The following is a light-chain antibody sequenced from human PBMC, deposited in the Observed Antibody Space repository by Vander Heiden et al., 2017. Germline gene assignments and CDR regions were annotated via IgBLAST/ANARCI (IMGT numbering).Light chain of an antibody. CDR1: QSVSNF. Sequence: DIQLTHSPSSLSVSVGDRVTITCRASQSVSNFLDWYQQKPGKAPKLLIYAASNLQSGVPSRFSGAGSGTDFTLTISSLQPEDFGTYYCQQTFTIVTFGPGTQVNIK. CDR2: AAS. CDR3: QQTFTIVT. V-gene: IGKV1-39*01. J-gene: IGKJ3*01.